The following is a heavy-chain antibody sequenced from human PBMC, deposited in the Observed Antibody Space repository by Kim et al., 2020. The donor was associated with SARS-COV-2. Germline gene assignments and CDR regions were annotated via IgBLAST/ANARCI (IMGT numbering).Heavy chain of an antibody. Sequence: GGSLRLSCAASGFTFSSYGMHWVRQAPGKGLEWVAVISYDGSNKYYADSVKGRFTISRDNSKNTLYLQMNSLRAEDTAVYYCAKDYGDPEGYPYYGMDVWGQGTTVTVSS. J-gene: IGHJ6*02. V-gene: IGHV3-30*18. CDR2: ISYDGSNK. D-gene: IGHD4-17*01. CDR3: AKDYGDPEGYPYYGMDV. CDR1: GFTFSSYG.